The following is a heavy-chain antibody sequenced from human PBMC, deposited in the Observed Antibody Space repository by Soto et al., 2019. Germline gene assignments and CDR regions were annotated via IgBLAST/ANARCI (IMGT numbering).Heavy chain of an antibody. CDR3: AHLTTGGFYFDY. CDR1: GFSLRNSGVG. D-gene: IGHD4-17*01. Sequence: SGPTLVNPTQTLTLTCTFSGFSLRNSGVGVGWIRQPPGKALEWLALIYWDDDKRYSPSLKSRLTITKDTSKNQVVLTMTNMDTVDTATYYCAHLTTGGFYFDYWGQGTLVTVSS. J-gene: IGHJ4*02. V-gene: IGHV2-5*02. CDR2: IYWDDDK.